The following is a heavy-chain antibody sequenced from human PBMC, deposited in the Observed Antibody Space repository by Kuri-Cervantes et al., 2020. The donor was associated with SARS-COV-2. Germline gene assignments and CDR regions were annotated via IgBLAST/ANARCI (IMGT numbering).Heavy chain of an antibody. J-gene: IGHJ3*02. CDR1: GYSFTSYW. V-gene: IGHV5-51*01. CDR3: ARPRGGSSWSRDAFDI. Sequence: GGSLRLSCKGSGYSFTSYWIGWVRQMPGKGLGWMGIIYPGDSDTRYSPSFQGQVTISADKSISTAYLQWSSLKASDTAMYYCARPRGGSSWSRDAFDIWGQGTMVTVSS. D-gene: IGHD6-13*01. CDR2: IYPGDSDT.